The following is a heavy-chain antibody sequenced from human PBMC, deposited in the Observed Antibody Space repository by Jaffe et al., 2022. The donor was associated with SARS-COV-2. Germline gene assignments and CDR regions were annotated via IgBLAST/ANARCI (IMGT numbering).Heavy chain of an antibody. Sequence: EVQLVESGGGLIQPGGSLRLSCAASGFTVSSNYMSWVRQAPGKGLEWVSVIYSGGSTYYADSVKGRFTISRDNSKNTLYLQMNSLRAEDTAVYYCARSVDTAMVALDVWGQGTTVTVSS. J-gene: IGHJ6*02. CDR2: IYSGGST. CDR1: GFTVSSNY. V-gene: IGHV3-53*01. CDR3: ARSVDTAMVALDV. D-gene: IGHD5-18*01.